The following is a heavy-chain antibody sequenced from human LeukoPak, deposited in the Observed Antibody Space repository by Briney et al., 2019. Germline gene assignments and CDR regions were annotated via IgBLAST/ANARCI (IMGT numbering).Heavy chain of an antibody. D-gene: IGHD2/OR15-2a*01. CDR2: INHSGST. J-gene: IGHJ2*01. CDR1: GGSFSGYY. Sequence: SETLSLTCAVYGGSFSGYYWSWIRQSPGKGLEWIGEINHSGSTNYNPSLKSRVTISVDTSKNQFSLKLSSVTAADTAVYYCERRRQYDSSLFWNFDLWGRGTLVTVSS. V-gene: IGHV4-34*01. CDR3: ERRRQYDSSLFWNFDL.